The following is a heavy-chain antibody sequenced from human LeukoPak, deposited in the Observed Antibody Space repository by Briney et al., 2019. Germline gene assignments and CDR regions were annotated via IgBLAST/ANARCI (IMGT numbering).Heavy chain of an antibody. J-gene: IGHJ4*02. V-gene: IGHV4-59*01. Sequence: SETLSLTCTVSGGSINSYYWSWIRQPPGKGLEWIGYIYSSGSTNYNPSLKSRVIISVDTSKNQFSLKLSSVTAADTAVYFCARFSGGTTSWGQGTLVTVSS. CDR3: ARFSGGTTS. D-gene: IGHD2-15*01. CDR1: GGSINSYY. CDR2: IYSSGST.